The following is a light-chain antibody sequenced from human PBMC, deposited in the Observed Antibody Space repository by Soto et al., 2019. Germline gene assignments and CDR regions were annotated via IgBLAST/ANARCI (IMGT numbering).Light chain of an antibody. V-gene: IGLV2-14*01. CDR1: SNDVGGFNY. CDR3: CSYTSNTVV. Sequence: QSVLTQPASVSGSPGQSITISCTGTSNDVGGFNYVSWYQQHPGKAPKLVIYEVRYRPSGVSDRFSGSKSGNTASLTISGLQAEDEGDYYCCSYTSNTVVFGGGTQLTVL. CDR2: EVR. J-gene: IGLJ2*01.